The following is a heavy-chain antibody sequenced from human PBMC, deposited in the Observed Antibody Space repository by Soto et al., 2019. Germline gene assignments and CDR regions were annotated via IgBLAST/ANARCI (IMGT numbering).Heavy chain of an antibody. J-gene: IGHJ3*02. D-gene: IGHD3-3*01. Sequence: ASVKVSCKASGYTFTSFDVNWVRQATGQGLEWMGWMNPNSGNTGYAQKFRGRVTMTRNTSISTAYMELSSLRSEDTAVYYCARVSDFWRYAFDIWGQGTMVTVSS. CDR1: GYTFTSFD. V-gene: IGHV1-8*01. CDR3: ARVSDFWRYAFDI. CDR2: MNPNSGNT.